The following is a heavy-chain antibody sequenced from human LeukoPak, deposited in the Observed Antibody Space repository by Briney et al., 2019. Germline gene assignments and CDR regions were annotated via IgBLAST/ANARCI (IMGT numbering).Heavy chain of an antibody. V-gene: IGHV4-34*01. Sequence: SGTLSLTCAVYGGSFSGYYWSWIRQPPGKGLEWIGEINHSGSTNYNPSLKSRVTISVDTSKNQFSLKLSSVTAADTAVYYCARGRGFAMMVSGGIWGQGTMVTVSS. D-gene: IGHD2-15*01. CDR1: GGSFSGYY. J-gene: IGHJ3*02. CDR3: ARGRGFAMMVSGGI. CDR2: INHSGST.